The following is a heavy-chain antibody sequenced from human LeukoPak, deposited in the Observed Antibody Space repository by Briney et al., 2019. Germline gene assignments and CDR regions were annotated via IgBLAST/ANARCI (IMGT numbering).Heavy chain of an antibody. D-gene: IGHD3-10*01. CDR2: ISSSSSYI. V-gene: IGHV3-21*01. CDR3: ARGSGSYRDFDY. Sequence: GGSLRLSCAASGFTFSSYSMNWVRQAPGKGLEWVSSISSSSSYIYYADSVKGRFTISRDKAKNSLYLQMNSLRAEDTAVYYCARGSGSYRDFDYWGQGTLVTVSS. J-gene: IGHJ4*02. CDR1: GFTFSSYS.